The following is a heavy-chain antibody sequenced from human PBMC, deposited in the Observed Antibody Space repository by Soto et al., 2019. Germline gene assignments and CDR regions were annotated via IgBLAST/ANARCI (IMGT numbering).Heavy chain of an antibody. Sequence: SETLSLTCTVSVGGSFSSYYWSWIRQPPGKGLEWIGYIYYSGSTNYNPSLKSRLTMSVHTSKNQFSLKVNSVTAADTAVYYCVRNRGNYFDYWGQGILVTVSS. CDR1: VGGSFSSYY. J-gene: IGHJ4*02. CDR2: IYYSGST. V-gene: IGHV4-59*01. CDR3: VRNRGNYFDY.